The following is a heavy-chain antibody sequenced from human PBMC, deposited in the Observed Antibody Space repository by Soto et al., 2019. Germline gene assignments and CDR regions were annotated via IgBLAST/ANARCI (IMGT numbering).Heavy chain of an antibody. CDR3: AKVGGHNSSSWYHAFDI. V-gene: IGHV3-23*01. CDR1: GFTFSSYA. D-gene: IGHD6-13*01. Sequence: GSLRLSCAASGFTFSSYAMSWVRQAPGKGLEWVSAISGSGGSTYYADSVKGRFTISRDNSKNTLYLQMNSLSAEHTAVYYCAKVGGHNSSSWYHAFDIWGQGTMVTVSS. CDR2: ISGSGGST. J-gene: IGHJ3*02.